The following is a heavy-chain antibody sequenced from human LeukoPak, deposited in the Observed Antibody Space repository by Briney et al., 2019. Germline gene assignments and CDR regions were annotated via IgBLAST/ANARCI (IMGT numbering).Heavy chain of an antibody. J-gene: IGHJ4*02. CDR2: IYYSGST. V-gene: IGHV4-39*01. D-gene: IGHD3-10*01. Sequence: PSETLSLTCTVSGGSISSSSYYWGWIRQPPGKGLEWIGSIYYSGSTYYNPSLKSRVTISVDTSKNQFSLKLSSVTAADTAVYYCARLWAGSDYNWGQGTLVTVSS. CDR3: ARLWAGSDYN. CDR1: GGSISSSSYY.